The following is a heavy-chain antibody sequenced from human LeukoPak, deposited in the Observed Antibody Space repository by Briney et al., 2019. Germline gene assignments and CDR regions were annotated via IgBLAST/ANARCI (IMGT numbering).Heavy chain of an antibody. CDR3: AKNGDRGAYCTGGTCYPYFYYYMDV. J-gene: IGHJ6*03. D-gene: IGHD2-15*01. Sequence: PGGSLRLSCAASGFTFSSYAMSWVRQAPGKGLEWVSAISGSGGSTYYADSVKGRFTISRDNSKNTLYLQMNSLRAEDTAIYCCAKNGDRGAYCTGGTCYPYFYYYMDVWGKGTTVTI. V-gene: IGHV3-23*01. CDR2: ISGSGGST. CDR1: GFTFSSYA.